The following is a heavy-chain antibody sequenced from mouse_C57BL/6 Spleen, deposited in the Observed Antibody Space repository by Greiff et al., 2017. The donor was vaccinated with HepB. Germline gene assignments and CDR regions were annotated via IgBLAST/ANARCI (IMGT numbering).Heavy chain of an antibody. D-gene: IGHD2-1*01. CDR1: GYAFTNYL. V-gene: IGHV1-54*01. CDR3: ARGGNYPAWFAY. CDR2: INPGSGGT. Sequence: VQLQQSGAELVRPGTSVKLSCKASGYAFTNYLIEWVKQRPGQGLEWIGVINPGSGGTNYNEKFKGKATLTADKSSSTAYMQLSSLTSEDSAVYFCARGGNYPAWFAYWGQGTLVTVSA. J-gene: IGHJ3*01.